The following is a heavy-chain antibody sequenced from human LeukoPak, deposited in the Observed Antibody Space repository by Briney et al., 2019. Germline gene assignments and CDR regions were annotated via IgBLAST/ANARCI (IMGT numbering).Heavy chain of an antibody. V-gene: IGHV3-7*05. CDR3: ARVDTGDAFDI. CDR1: GFTFSSYW. Sequence: PGGSLRLSCAASGFTFSSYWMSWVRQAPGKGREWVANIKKDGSAKYYVDSVKGRFTLTRDNAKNSLDLQMTSLRAEDTAVYYCARVDTGDAFDIWGQGTLVTVSS. D-gene: IGHD7-27*01. CDR2: IKKDGSAK. J-gene: IGHJ3*02.